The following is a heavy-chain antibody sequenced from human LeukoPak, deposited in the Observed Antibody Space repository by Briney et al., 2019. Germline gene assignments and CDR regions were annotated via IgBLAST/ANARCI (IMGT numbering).Heavy chain of an antibody. J-gene: IGHJ5*02. CDR3: ARVLRFLEWQDNWFDP. Sequence: ASVKVPCKASGGTFSSYAISWVRQAPGQGLEWMGGIIPIFGTANYAQKFQGRVTITADESTSTAYMELSSLRSEDTAVYYCARVLRFLEWQDNWFDPWGQGTLVTVS. D-gene: IGHD3-3*01. CDR1: GGTFSSYA. V-gene: IGHV1-69*13. CDR2: IIPIFGTA.